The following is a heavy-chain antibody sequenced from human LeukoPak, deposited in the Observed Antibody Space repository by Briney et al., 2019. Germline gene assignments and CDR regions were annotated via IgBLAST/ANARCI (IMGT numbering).Heavy chain of an antibody. J-gene: IGHJ5*02. CDR2: VFHTGDT. V-gene: IGHV4-59*08. CDR1: GDSINSFY. D-gene: IGHD3-3*01. CDR3: ASADFWSGYPTT. Sequence: SETLSLTCAVSGDSINSFYWSWIRQPPGKGLEWIGYVFHTGDTNYNPSLKSRVTISVDTSKNQFSLKLSSVTAADTAVYYCASADFWSGYPTTWGQGTLVTVSS.